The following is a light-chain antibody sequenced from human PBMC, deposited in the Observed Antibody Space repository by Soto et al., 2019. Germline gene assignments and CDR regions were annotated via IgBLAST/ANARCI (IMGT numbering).Light chain of an antibody. V-gene: IGLV1-40*01. CDR3: QAFDNGLLAYV. CDR1: SSNVGTADA. J-gene: IGLJ1*01. Sequence: QSVLTQPPSISGAPGQRVTISCTGASSNVGTADAVHWYQHIPGTATKLLIYADDSRPSGVPDRFSASKSGTSASLAITGLQAEDEADYYCQAFDNGLLAYVFGTGTKLTVL. CDR2: ADD.